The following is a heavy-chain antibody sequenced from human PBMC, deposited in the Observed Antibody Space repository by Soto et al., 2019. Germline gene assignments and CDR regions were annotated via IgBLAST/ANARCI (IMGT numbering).Heavy chain of an antibody. CDR2: IYYSGST. J-gene: IGHJ5*02. V-gene: IGHV4-59*01. Sequence: SETLSLTCTVSGGSINNYYWNWIRQPPGKGLEWIGNIYYSGSTNYNPSLKSRVTISVDTSKNQFSLKLTSVTAADTAVYYCARRIVAAGYNWFDPWGQRTLVIVSS. D-gene: IGHD6-13*01. CDR3: ARRIVAAGYNWFDP. CDR1: GGSINNYY.